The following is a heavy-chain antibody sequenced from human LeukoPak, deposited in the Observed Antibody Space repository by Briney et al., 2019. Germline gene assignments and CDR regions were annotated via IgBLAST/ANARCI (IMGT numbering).Heavy chain of an antibody. J-gene: IGHJ6*02. CDR2: INPNSGGT. Sequence: ASVKVSCKASGYTFTGYYMHWVRQAPGQGLEWMGWINPNSGGTNYAQKFQGWVTMTRDTSISTAYMELSRLRSDDTAVYYCARAGYSSGWSPIQYYYGMDVWGQGTTVTVSS. CDR1: GYTFTGYY. D-gene: IGHD6-19*01. V-gene: IGHV1-2*04. CDR3: ARAGYSSGWSPIQYYYGMDV.